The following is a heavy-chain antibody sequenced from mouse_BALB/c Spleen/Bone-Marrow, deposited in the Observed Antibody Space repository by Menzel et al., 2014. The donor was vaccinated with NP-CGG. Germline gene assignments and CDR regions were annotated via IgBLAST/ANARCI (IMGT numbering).Heavy chain of an antibody. Sequence: VKLQESGAELMKPGASVKISCKATGYTFSNYWIDWVKQRPGYGLEWIGEILPGSDTANYNEKFKGKATFTADTSSNTAYMQLSSLTSEDSALYYCARASVVPYYFDFWGQGTTLTVSS. V-gene: IGHV1-9*01. CDR3: ARASVVPYYFDF. D-gene: IGHD1-1*01. CDR1: GYTFSNYW. J-gene: IGHJ2*01. CDR2: ILPGSDTA.